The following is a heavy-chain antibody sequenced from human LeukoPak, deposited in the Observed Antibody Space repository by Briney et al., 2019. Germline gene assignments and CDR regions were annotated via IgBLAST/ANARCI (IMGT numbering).Heavy chain of an antibody. CDR1: GGTFSSYA. Sequence: ASVKVSCKASGGTFSSYAISWVRQAPGQGLEWMGRIIPIFGTANYAQKFQGRVTITTDESTSTAYMELSSLRSEDTAVYYCARGPLGDFWTDVWGKGTTVTVSS. D-gene: IGHD3/OR15-3a*01. J-gene: IGHJ6*04. CDR2: IIPIFGTA. V-gene: IGHV1-69*05. CDR3: ARGPLGDFWTDV.